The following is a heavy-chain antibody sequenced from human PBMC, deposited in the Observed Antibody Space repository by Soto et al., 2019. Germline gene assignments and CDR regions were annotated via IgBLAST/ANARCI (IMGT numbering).Heavy chain of an antibody. CDR1: GYTFTSYA. J-gene: IGHJ6*02. D-gene: IGHD3-10*01. CDR2: INAGNGNT. Sequence: GASVKVSCKASGYTFTSYAMHWVRQAPGQRLEWMGWINAGNGNTKYSQKFQGRVTITRDTSASTAYMELSSLRSEDTAVYYCARVKEGITMVRGVIPRYYYYGMDVWGQGTMVTVSS. V-gene: IGHV1-3*01. CDR3: ARVKEGITMVRGVIPRYYYYGMDV.